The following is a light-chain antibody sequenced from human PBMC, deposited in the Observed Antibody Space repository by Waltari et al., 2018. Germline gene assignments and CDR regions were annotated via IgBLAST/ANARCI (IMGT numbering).Light chain of an antibody. J-gene: IGKJ4*01. Sequence: DIQMTQSPSSLSASVGDRVTITCQASQDIRKNLNWFQQKPGKAPHVLIFDASNSQAAVPSRVSGSGSGTDFAFTISSLQPEDIGTYFCQQYANLPLTFGGGTRVEIK. CDR3: QQYANLPLT. V-gene: IGKV1-33*01. CDR1: QDIRKN. CDR2: DAS.